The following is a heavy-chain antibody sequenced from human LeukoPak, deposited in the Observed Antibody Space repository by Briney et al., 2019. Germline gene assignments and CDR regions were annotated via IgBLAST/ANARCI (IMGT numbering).Heavy chain of an antibody. CDR3: ARDGDLGVVVVATTDVAYYFDY. CDR2: ISYDGSIK. Sequence: GGSLRLSCAASGFTFSSYGMHWVRQAPGKGLEWVAVISYDGSIKYYADSVKGRFAISRDGSQNTLYLQMSSLRAEDTAVYFCARDGDLGVVVVATTDVAYYFDYWGQGTLVTVSS. J-gene: IGHJ4*02. CDR1: GFTFSSYG. V-gene: IGHV3-33*05. D-gene: IGHD2-15*01.